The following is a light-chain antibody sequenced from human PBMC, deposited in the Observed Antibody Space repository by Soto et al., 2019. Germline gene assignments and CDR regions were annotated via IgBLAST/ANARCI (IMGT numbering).Light chain of an antibody. CDR1: QSITTW. CDR3: QQYNDYWT. CDR2: DAS. J-gene: IGKJ1*01. Sequence: DIQMTQSPSTLSASVGDRVVITCRASQSITTWLAWYQQKPGKAPKLLIYDASSLESGVPARFSGSGAGTEFTLTLSSLQPDDFATYYCQQYNDYWTFGQGTKVEIK. V-gene: IGKV1-5*01.